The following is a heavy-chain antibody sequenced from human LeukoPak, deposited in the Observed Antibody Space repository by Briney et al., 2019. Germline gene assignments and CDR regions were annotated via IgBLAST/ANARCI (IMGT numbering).Heavy chain of an antibody. D-gene: IGHD4-23*01. CDR3: AKPYGGNLADGFDI. V-gene: IGHV3-23*01. J-gene: IGHJ3*02. CDR1: GFTFSSYA. CDR2: ITGGGST. Sequence: GGSLRLSCAASGFTFSSYAMSWVRQAPGKGLEWVSAITGGGSTYYSDSVKGGLTISRDNSKNTLSLQMSSLRAEDTPIYYCAKPYGGNLADGFDIWGQGTMVTVSS.